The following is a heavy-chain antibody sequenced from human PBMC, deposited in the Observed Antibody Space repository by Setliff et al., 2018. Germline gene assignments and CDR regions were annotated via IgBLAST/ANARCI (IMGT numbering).Heavy chain of an antibody. CDR1: DFSVGSVYY. D-gene: IGHD2-21*01. CDR3: ARGLEGEDYFYYMDV. Sequence: TSETLSLTCTVSDFSVGSVYYWGWSRQSPGKGLEWIASVYYSGTTYYNPSLESRVTMSVDTSKNQFSLNLSSVSAADTAVYYCARGLEGEDYFYYMDVWGKGNTVTVSS. CDR2: VYYSGTT. J-gene: IGHJ6*03. V-gene: IGHV4-38-2*02.